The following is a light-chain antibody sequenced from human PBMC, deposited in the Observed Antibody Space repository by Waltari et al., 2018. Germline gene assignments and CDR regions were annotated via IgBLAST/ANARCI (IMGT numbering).Light chain of an antibody. CDR3: QQTCSSPR. CDR1: QSITMY. J-gene: IGKJ3*01. V-gene: IGKV1-39*01. Sequence: DIQRTQSPSSLSASVGDRVTITCRASQSITMYLNWYQQKAWKAPKLLIYAASILQSGVPSRFSCSGSCTDFTLTIINLQPEYFATYFCQQTCSSPRFGPGTEVDFK. CDR2: AAS.